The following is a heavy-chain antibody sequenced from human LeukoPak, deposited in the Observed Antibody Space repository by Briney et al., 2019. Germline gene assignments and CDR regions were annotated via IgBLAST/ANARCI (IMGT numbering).Heavy chain of an antibody. Sequence: PGGSLRLSCAASGFTFDDYAMHWVRQAPGKGLEWVSGISWNSGSIGYADSVKGRFTISRDNAKNSLYLQMNSLRAEDTALYYCAKLRTGSIFGNFDHWGQGTLVTVSS. D-gene: IGHD3-3*01. CDR2: ISWNSGSI. CDR3: AKLRTGSIFGNFDH. J-gene: IGHJ4*02. V-gene: IGHV3-9*01. CDR1: GFTFDDYA.